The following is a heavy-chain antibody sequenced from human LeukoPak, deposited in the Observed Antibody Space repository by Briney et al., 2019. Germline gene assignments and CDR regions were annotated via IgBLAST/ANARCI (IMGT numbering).Heavy chain of an antibody. CDR3: ARYSGSYYSLNYYYGMDV. CDR2: ISSSSSYI. V-gene: IGHV3-21*01. Sequence: GGSLRLSCAASGFTFSSYSMNWVRQAPGKGLEWVSSISSSSSYIYYADSLKGRFTISRDNAKNSLYLQMNSLRAEDTAVYYCARYSGSYYSLNYYYGMDVWGQGTTVTVSS. J-gene: IGHJ6*02. D-gene: IGHD1-26*01. CDR1: GFTFSSYS.